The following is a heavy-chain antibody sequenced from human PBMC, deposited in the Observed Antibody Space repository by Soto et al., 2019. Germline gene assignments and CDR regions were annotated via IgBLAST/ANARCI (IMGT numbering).Heavy chain of an antibody. V-gene: IGHV3-21*01. CDR2: ISSSSSYI. CDR1: GFTFSSYS. D-gene: IGHD3-10*01. J-gene: IGHJ3*02. CDR3: ARDYTDYYGSGSYYNARSPKVHDAFDI. Sequence: GGSLRLSCAASGFTFSSYSMNWVRQAPGKGLEWVSSISSSSSYIYYADSVKGRFTISRDNAKNSLYLQMNSLRAEDTAVYYCARDYTDYYGSGSYYNARSPKVHDAFDIGGQGTMVTVSS.